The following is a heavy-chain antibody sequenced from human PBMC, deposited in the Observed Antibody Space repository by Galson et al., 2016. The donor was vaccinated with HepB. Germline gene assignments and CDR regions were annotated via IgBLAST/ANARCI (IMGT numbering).Heavy chain of an antibody. V-gene: IGHV3-23*01. Sequence: SLRLSCAASGFFFSGRAMSWVRQAPGKGLEWVSGINNGAATTGYADSVKGRFTISRDNSKNMVYLEMNNLRTEDTGTYFCAKGRSGSESFFDCWGQGTLVTVSS. CDR3: AKGRSGSESFFDC. J-gene: IGHJ4*02. CDR1: GFFFSGRA. D-gene: IGHD5-12*01. CDR2: INNGAATT.